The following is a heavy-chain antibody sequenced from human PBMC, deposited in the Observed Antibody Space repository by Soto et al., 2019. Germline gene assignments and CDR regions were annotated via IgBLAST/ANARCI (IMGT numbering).Heavy chain of an antibody. CDR3: AKATLDHYFLDV. J-gene: IGHJ6*02. CDR2: ISWNGGVI. D-gene: IGHD1-1*01. CDR1: GFTFEDSA. V-gene: IGHV3-9*01. Sequence: PGGSLRLSCAASGFTFEDSAMHWVRQAPGKGLEWVSGISWNGGVIGYADSMRGRFTISRDNAKNSLYLQMNNLRPEDTALYYCAKATLDHYFLDVWGQGTTVTVSS.